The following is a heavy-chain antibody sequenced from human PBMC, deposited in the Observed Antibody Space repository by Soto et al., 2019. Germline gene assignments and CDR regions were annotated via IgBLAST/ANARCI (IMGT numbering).Heavy chain of an antibody. CDR1: GFTFSSYA. CDR3: AKARLGIRSPLDC. J-gene: IGHJ4*02. D-gene: IGHD7-27*01. Sequence: GGSLRLSCAASGFTFSSYAMSWVRQAPGKGLEWVSGISGGGGSTYYADSVKGRFTISRDNSKNTLYLQMNSLRAEDTAVYYCAKARLGIRSPLDCWGQGTLVTVSS. V-gene: IGHV3-23*01. CDR2: ISGGGGST.